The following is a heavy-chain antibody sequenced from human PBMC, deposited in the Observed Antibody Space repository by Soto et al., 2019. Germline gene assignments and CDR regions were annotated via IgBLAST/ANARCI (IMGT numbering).Heavy chain of an antibody. D-gene: IGHD6-13*01. V-gene: IGHV1-18*01. CDR3: ARNIGAAGTYYYYYGMDV. J-gene: IGHJ6*02. CDR1: GYTFTSYG. Sequence: QVQLVQSGAEVKKPGASVKVSCKASGYTFTSYGISWVRQAPGQGLEWMGWISAYNGNTNYAQKLQGRVTMTTDTSTSKAYMELRSLRSDDTAVYYCARNIGAAGTYYYYYGMDVWGQGTTVTVSS. CDR2: ISAYNGNT.